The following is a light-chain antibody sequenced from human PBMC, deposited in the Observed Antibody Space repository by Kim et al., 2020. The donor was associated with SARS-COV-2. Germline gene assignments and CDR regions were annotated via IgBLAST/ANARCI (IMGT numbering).Light chain of an antibody. CDR3: AAWDDSLNGVI. J-gene: IGLJ2*01. V-gene: IGLV1-44*01. CDR1: SSNIGSNP. CDR2: TNN. Sequence: QSVLTQPPSASGTPRQRVTISCSGSSSNIGSNPVNWYQQFPGTAPKLLIYTNNQWPSGVPDRFSGSKSGTSASLAISGLQSEDEADYYCAAWDDSLNGVIFGGGTQLTVL.